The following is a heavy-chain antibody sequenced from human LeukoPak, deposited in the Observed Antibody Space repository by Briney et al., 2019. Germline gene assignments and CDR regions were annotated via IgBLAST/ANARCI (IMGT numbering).Heavy chain of an antibody. D-gene: IGHD6-13*01. CDR3: AREGLGTYSSSWSGNAFDI. Sequence: SETLSLTCALYGGSFSGYYWSWIRQPAGKGLEWIGRIHMSGSTDYNPSLKSRVTMSLDTSKNQFTLRLTSVTAADTAVYYCAREGLGTYSSSWSGNAFDIWGQGTVVSVSS. V-gene: IGHV4-4*07. J-gene: IGHJ3*02. CDR2: IHMSGST. CDR1: GGSFSGYY.